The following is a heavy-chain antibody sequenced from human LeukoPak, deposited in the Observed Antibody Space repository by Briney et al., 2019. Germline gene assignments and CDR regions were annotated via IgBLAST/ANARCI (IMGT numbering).Heavy chain of an antibody. J-gene: IGHJ6*03. CDR1: GGSISSYY. D-gene: IGHD2-2*02. Sequence: SETLSLTCTVSGGSISSYYWSWIRQPAGRGLEWIGRIYTSGSTNYNPSLKSRVTMSVDTSKNQFSLKLSSVTAADTAVYYCARIVVVPAAILEGGYYYYYYMDVWGKGTTVTVSS. V-gene: IGHV4-4*07. CDR3: ARIVVVPAAILEGGYYYYYYMDV. CDR2: IYTSGST.